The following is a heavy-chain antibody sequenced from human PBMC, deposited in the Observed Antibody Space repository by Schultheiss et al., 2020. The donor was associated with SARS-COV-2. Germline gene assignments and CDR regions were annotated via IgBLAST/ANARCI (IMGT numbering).Heavy chain of an antibody. J-gene: IGHJ3*02. CDR3: AEDAFDI. CDR2: ISYDGSNK. V-gene: IGHV3-30*04. Sequence: GGSLRLSCAASGFTFSSYAMSWVRQAPGKGLEWVAVISYDGSNKYYADSVKGRFTISRDNSKNTLYLQMNSLRAEDTAVYYCAEDAFDIWGQGTMVTVSS. CDR1: GFTFSSYA.